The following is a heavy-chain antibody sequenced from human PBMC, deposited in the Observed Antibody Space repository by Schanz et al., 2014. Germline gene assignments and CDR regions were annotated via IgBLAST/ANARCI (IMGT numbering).Heavy chain of an antibody. D-gene: IGHD2-21*01. V-gene: IGHV3-23*01. CDR3: ARAVGGNSALEWLDP. CDR2: MSGSGSTA. J-gene: IGHJ5*02. CDR1: GFTFFGSFA. Sequence: EMQLLESGGGLAQPGGSLRLSCAASGFTFFGSFAMSWVRQAPGKGLEWVSGMSGSGSTADYADSVKGRFTISRDNAKNSLYLQMNSLRAEDTAVYYCARAVGGNSALEWLDPWGKGTLVTVSS.